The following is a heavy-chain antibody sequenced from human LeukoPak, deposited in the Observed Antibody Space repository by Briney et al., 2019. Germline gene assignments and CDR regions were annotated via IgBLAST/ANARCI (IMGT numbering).Heavy chain of an antibody. V-gene: IGHV1-18*01. J-gene: IGHJ3*02. Sequence: ASVKVSCKASGYTFTSYGISWVRQAPGQGLEWMGWISAYNGNTNYAQKLQGRVTMTTDTSTSTAYMELWSLRSDDTAVYYCARVRIVVVPAANDAFDIWGQGTMVTVSS. CDR2: ISAYNGNT. CDR1: GYTFTSYG. CDR3: ARVRIVVVPAANDAFDI. D-gene: IGHD2-2*01.